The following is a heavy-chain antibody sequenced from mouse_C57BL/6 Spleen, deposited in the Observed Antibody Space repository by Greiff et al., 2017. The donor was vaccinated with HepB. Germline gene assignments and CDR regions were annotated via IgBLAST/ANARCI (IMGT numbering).Heavy chain of an antibody. CDR1: GFTFSSYA. CDR3: TRETDYAWFAY. Sequence: EVKLVESGEGLVKPGGSLKLSCAASGFTFSSYAMSWVRQTPEKRLEWVAYISSGGDYIYYADTVKGRFTISRDNARNTLYLQMSSLKSEDTAMYYCTRETDYAWFAYWGQGTLVTVSA. CDR2: ISSGGDYI. D-gene: IGHD1-1*01. J-gene: IGHJ3*01. V-gene: IGHV5-9-1*02.